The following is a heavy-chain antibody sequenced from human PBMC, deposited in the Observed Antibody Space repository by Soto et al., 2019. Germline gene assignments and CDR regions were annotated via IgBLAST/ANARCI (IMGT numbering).Heavy chain of an antibody. CDR1: GYTFTGHY. CDR2: INPNSGGT. V-gene: IGHV1-2*04. Sequence: QVQLVQSGAEVKKPGASVKVSCKASGYTFTGHYMHWVRQAPGQGLEWMGWINPNSGGTNYAQKLQGWVTXXRXAXXSTAYMELSRLRSDDTAVYYCARAKPYSSSSPYDYWGQGTLVTVSS. CDR3: ARAKPYSSSSPYDY. J-gene: IGHJ4*02. D-gene: IGHD6-6*01.